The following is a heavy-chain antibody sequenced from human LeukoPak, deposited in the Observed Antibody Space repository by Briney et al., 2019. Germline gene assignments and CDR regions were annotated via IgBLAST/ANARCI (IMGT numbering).Heavy chain of an antibody. CDR3: ARSNRITMARGLYGSNWFDP. V-gene: IGHV4-34*01. J-gene: IGHJ5*02. CDR1: GGSFSGYY. D-gene: IGHD3-10*01. CDR2: INHSGST. Sequence: PSETLSLTCAVYGGSFSGYYWSWIRQPPGKGLEWIGEINHSGSTNYNPSLKSRVTISVDTSKNQFSLKLSSVTAADTAVYYCARSNRITMARGLYGSNWFDPWGQGTLVTVSS.